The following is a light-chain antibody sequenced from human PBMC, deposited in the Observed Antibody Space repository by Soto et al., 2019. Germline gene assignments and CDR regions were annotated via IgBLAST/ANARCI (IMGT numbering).Light chain of an antibody. J-gene: IGLJ2*01. Sequence: QAVVTQEPSLTVSPGGTVTLTCGSSTGAVTSGHYPYWFQQKPGQAPRTLIYDTSNKHSWTPARFSGSLLGGKAALTLSGAQPEDDADYYCLLSDSGARSFGGGTQLTVL. CDR1: TGAVTSGHY. CDR2: DTS. V-gene: IGLV7-46*01. CDR3: LLSDSGARS.